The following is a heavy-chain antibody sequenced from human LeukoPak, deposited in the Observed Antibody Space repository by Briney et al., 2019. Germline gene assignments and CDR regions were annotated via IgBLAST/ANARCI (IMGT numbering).Heavy chain of an antibody. Sequence: GASVKVSCKASGYTFTSYYMHWVRQAPGQGLEWMGIINPSGGSTSYAQNFQGRVTMTRDTSINTAFMELSRLKSDDTAIYYCAREAAVVAVGTAGINFDYWGQGTLVTVSS. D-gene: IGHD6-13*01. CDR2: INPSGGST. CDR1: GYTFTSYY. CDR3: AREAAVVAVGTAGINFDY. V-gene: IGHV1-46*01. J-gene: IGHJ4*02.